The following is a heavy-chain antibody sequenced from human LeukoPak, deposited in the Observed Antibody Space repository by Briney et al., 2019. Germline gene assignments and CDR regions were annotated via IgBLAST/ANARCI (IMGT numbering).Heavy chain of an antibody. CDR3: ARVDTARLWFDP. Sequence: SETLSLTCTVSGGSISSGSYYWSWIRQPAGKGLEWIGRIYTSGSTNYNPSLKSRVTISVDTSKNQFSLKLTSVTAADTAVYYCARVDTARLWFDPWGQGTLVTVSS. CDR2: IYTSGST. V-gene: IGHV4-61*02. CDR1: GGSISSGSYY. J-gene: IGHJ5*02. D-gene: IGHD5-18*01.